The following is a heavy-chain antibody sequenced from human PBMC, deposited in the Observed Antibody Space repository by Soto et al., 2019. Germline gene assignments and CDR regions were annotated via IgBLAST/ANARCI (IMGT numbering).Heavy chain of an antibody. Sequence: GGSLRLSCSASGFTFSNYAMHCVRQAPGKGLEYVSAISSDGGSTYYADFVKGRFTISRDNAKNTLYLQVNSLRADDTAVYYCVKDGGYDFWSGYYPIDYWGQGTLVTVSS. V-gene: IGHV3-64D*06. D-gene: IGHD3-3*01. CDR2: ISSDGGST. CDR1: GFTFSNYA. J-gene: IGHJ4*02. CDR3: VKDGGYDFWSGYYPIDY.